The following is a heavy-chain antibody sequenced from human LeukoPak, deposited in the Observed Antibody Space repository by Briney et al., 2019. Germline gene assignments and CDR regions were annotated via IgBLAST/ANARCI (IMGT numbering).Heavy chain of an antibody. Sequence: QPGGSLRLSCGVSGFTLSSYGMDSVRQAPGKGVEWVAVKSYDGSNKYYADSVKGRFTISRDNSKNTLYLQMNSLRAEDTAVYYCAKDGYNQGFDYWGQGTLVTVSS. CDR3: AKDGYNQGFDY. J-gene: IGHJ4*02. CDR1: GFTLSSYG. CDR2: KSYDGSNK. D-gene: IGHD5-24*01. V-gene: IGHV3-30*18.